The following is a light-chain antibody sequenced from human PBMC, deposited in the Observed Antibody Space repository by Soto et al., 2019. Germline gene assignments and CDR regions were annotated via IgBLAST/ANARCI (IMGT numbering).Light chain of an antibody. CDR1: QSVSSY. Sequence: EIVLTQSPATLSLSPGERATLSCRASQSVSSYLAWYQQKPGKPPRLLIYDASNRATGIPARFSGSGSGTDFTLTISSLEPEDFAVYYCQQRSNWPPWTFGQGTKVEIK. CDR3: QQRSNWPPWT. V-gene: IGKV3-11*01. J-gene: IGKJ1*01. CDR2: DAS.